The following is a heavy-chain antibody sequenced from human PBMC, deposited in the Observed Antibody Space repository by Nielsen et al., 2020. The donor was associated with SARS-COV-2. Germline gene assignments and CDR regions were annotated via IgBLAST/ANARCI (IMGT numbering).Heavy chain of an antibody. Sequence: WVREAPGQVLEWLGRIIPILGIANYAQKLQGRVTMTTVTSTSTAYMELRSLRSDDTAVYYCARGGYCSGGSCCPTQYYYYGMDVWGQGTTVTVSS. J-gene: IGHJ6*02. V-gene: IGHV1-69*02. CDR2: IIPILGIA. CDR3: ARGGYCSGGSCCPTQYYYYGMDV. D-gene: IGHD2-15*01.